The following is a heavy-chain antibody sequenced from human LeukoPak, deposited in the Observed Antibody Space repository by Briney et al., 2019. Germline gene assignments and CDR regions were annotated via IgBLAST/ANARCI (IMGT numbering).Heavy chain of an antibody. CDR3: ASNYYDSSGYSIDY. CDR2: IWYDGSNK. Sequence: GGSQRLSWAVSGLTFISYGMHWVRQPPSKGLEWVAVIWYDGSNKYYADSVKGRFTISRDNSKNTLYLQMNSLRAEDTAVYYCASNYYDSSGYSIDYWGQGTLVTVSS. D-gene: IGHD3-22*01. CDR1: GLTFISYG. J-gene: IGHJ4*02. V-gene: IGHV3-33*01.